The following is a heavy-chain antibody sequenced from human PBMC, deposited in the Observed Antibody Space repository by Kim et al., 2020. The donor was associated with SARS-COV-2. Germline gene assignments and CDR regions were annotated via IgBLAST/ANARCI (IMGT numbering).Heavy chain of an antibody. CDR1: GFTFSSYE. D-gene: IGHD3-3*01. V-gene: IGHV3-48*03. Sequence: GESLRLSCAASGFTFSSYEMNWVRQAPGKGLEWVSYIRSSGSTINYQDPVKGRFTNSRDNAKNSLYLQMNSLRAEDTAVYYCARDKPHITIFGVVIGHFDIWGQGTMVTVSS. CDR2: IRSSGSTI. CDR3: ARDKPHITIFGVVIGHFDI. J-gene: IGHJ3*02.